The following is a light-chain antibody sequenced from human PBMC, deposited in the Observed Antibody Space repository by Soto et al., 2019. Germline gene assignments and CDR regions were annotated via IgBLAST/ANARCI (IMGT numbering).Light chain of an antibody. CDR3: LQYGTSART. J-gene: IGKJ1*01. V-gene: IGKV3-20*01. Sequence: EIVLTQSPGTLSLSPGERATLSCRASQSVSGGQLAWYQQKPGQAPRFLIYGASGRATGIPDRFSGGGSGTDSTLTISRLEPEDFAVYYCLQYGTSARTFCQGTKVQIK. CDR2: GAS. CDR1: QSVSGGQ.